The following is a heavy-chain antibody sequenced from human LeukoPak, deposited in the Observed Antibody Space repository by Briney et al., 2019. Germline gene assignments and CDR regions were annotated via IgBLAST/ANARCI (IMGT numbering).Heavy chain of an antibody. V-gene: IGHV4-39*01. CDR3: ARHNAVAATGDY. CDR1: GGSISSSSYY. J-gene: IGHJ4*02. Sequence: SETLSLTCTVSGGSISSSSYYWGWIRQPPGKGLEWIGSIYYSGSTYYNPSLKSRVTISVDTSKNQFSLKLSSVTAADTAVYYCARHNAVAATGDYWGQGTLVTASS. CDR2: IYYSGST. D-gene: IGHD6-19*01.